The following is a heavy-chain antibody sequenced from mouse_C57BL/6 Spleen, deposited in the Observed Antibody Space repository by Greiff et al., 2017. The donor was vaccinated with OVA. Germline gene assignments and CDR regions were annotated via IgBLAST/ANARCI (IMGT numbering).Heavy chain of an antibody. J-gene: IGHJ4*01. D-gene: IGHD2-12*01. CDR2: ISDGGSYT. CDR3: ARDRHDAMDY. Sequence: EVQGVESGGGLVKPGGSLKLSCAASGFTFSSYAMSWVRQTPEKRLEWVATISDGGSYTYYPDNVKGRFTISRDNAKNNLYLQMSHLKSEDTAMYYCARDRHDAMDYWGQGTSVTVSS. CDR1: GFTFSSYA. V-gene: IGHV5-4*01.